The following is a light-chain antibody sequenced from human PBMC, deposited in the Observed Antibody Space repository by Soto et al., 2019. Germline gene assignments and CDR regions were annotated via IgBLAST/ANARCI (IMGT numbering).Light chain of an antibody. Sequence: DVVMTQSPLSLPVTLGQPASISCRSSQSPVYSDGNTYLNWFQQRPGQSPRRLIYQVSNRDSGVPDRFSGSGSGTDFTLKISTVEAEDVGVYYCMQSTNWPYTFGQGTKVEIK. CDR1: QSPVYSDGNTY. CDR2: QVS. J-gene: IGKJ2*01. CDR3: MQSTNWPYT. V-gene: IGKV2-30*01.